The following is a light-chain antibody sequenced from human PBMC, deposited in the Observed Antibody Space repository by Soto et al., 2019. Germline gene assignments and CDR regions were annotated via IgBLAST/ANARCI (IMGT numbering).Light chain of an antibody. J-gene: IGLJ1*01. V-gene: IGLV2-14*01. CDR1: SNDVGAYNY. Sequence: QSALTQPASVSGSPGQSITISCTGTSNDVGAYNYVSWYQQHPGKAPKLVIYEVSHRPSGISDRLSGSKSGNTASLTISGLQVEDEADYYCSSYATGSPYVFGPGTKVTVL. CDR3: SSYATGSPYV. CDR2: EVS.